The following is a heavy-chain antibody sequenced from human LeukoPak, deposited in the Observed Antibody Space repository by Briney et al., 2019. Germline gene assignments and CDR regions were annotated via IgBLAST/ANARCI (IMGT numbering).Heavy chain of an antibody. CDR2: IYHSGST. CDR1: GGSISSGGYS. D-gene: IGHD2/OR15-2a*01. CDR3: ARFNCKTNWFDP. Sequence: PSETLSLTCAVSGGSISSGGYSWSWIRQPPGKGLEWIGYIYHSGSTYYNPSLKSRVTISVDGSKNQFSLKLSSVTAADTAVYYCARFNCKTNWFDPWGQGTLVTVSS. V-gene: IGHV4-30-2*01. J-gene: IGHJ5*02.